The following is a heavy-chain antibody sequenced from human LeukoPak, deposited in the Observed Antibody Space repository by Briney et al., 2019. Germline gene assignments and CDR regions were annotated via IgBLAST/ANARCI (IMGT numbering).Heavy chain of an antibody. V-gene: IGHV4-59*01. J-gene: IGHJ5*02. Sequence: SETLSLTCTVSGGSISSYYWSWIRQPPGKGLEWIGYIYYSGSTNYNPSLKSRVTISVDTSKNQFSLKLSSVTAADTDVYYCARSSGYYYETNWFDPWGQGTLVTVSS. D-gene: IGHD3-22*01. CDR1: GGSISSYY. CDR3: ARSSGYYYETNWFDP. CDR2: IYYSGST.